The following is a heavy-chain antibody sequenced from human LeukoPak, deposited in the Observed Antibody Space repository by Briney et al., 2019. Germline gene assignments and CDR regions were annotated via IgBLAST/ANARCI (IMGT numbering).Heavy chain of an antibody. D-gene: IGHD3-22*01. J-gene: IGHJ4*02. CDR3: ARGSSGYYYGRYYFDY. CDR2: INHSGST. V-gene: IGHV4-34*01. CDR1: GGSFSGYY. Sequence: ASETLSLTCAVYGGSFSGYYWSWIRQPPGKGLEWIGEINHSGSTSYNPSLKSRVTISVDTSKNQFSLKLSSVTAADTAVYYCARGSSGYYYGRYYFDYWGQGTLVTVSS.